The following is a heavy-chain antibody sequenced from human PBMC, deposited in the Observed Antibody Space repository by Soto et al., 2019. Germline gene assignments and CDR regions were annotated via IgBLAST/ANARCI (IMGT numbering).Heavy chain of an antibody. V-gene: IGHV3-48*01. Sequence: GGSLRLSCAASGFTFSTYSMNWVRQAPGKGLEWVSYISTSSNTIYYADSVRGRFTISRDNAKNSLYLQMNSLRAEDTAVYYCARVPDYGDYRDYYYYYMDVWGKGTTVTVSS. D-gene: IGHD4-17*01. CDR1: GFTFSTYS. CDR3: ARVPDYGDYRDYYYYYMDV. CDR2: ISTSSNTI. J-gene: IGHJ6*03.